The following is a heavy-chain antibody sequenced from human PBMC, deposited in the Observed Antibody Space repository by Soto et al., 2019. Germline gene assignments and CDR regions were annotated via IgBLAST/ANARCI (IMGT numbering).Heavy chain of an antibody. J-gene: IGHJ3*02. D-gene: IGHD1-1*01. V-gene: IGHV4-59*08. CDR2: IYYSGST. Sequence: QVQLQESGPGLVKPSETLSLTCTVSDGSITGFWWSWIRQPPGKGLEWIGYIYYSGSTKYNPSLNSRATISVDTSNNHFSLKVSSVTVADTAMYYCARHVATTAFDIWGQGTMVTVSS. CDR1: DGSITGFW. CDR3: ARHVATTAFDI.